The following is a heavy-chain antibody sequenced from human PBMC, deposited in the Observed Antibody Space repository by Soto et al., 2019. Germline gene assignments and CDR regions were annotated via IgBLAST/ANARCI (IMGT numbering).Heavy chain of an antibody. Sequence: EVQLVESGGGLVKPGGSLRLSCAASGFTFSSYSMNWVRQAPGKGLEWVSSISSSSSYIYYADSVKGRFTISRDNAKNSLYLQMNSLRAEDTAVYYCARAGQWLVHDYYYYGMDVWGQGTTVTVSS. CDR1: GFTFSSYS. D-gene: IGHD6-19*01. J-gene: IGHJ6*02. CDR3: ARAGQWLVHDYYYYGMDV. V-gene: IGHV3-21*01. CDR2: ISSSSSYI.